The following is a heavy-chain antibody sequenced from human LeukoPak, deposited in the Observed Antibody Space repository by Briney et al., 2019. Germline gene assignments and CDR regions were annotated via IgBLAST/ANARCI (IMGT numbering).Heavy chain of an antibody. CDR2: INHSGST. CDR1: GGSFSGCY. Sequence: SETLSLTCAVYGGSFSGCYWSWIRQPPGKGLEWIGEINHSGSTNYNPSLKSRVTISVDTSKNQFSLKLSSVTAADTAVYYCARRGGYYYGSGSYRNWFDPWGQGALVTVSS. J-gene: IGHJ5*02. D-gene: IGHD3-10*01. CDR3: ARRGGYYYGSGSYRNWFDP. V-gene: IGHV4-34*01.